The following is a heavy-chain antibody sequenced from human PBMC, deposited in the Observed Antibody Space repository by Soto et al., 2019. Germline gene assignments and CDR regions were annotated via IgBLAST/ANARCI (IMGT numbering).Heavy chain of an antibody. CDR1: GGTFSSYA. CDR3: ARDLDSSGFPVDYYYGMDV. J-gene: IGHJ6*02. Sequence: ASVKVSCKASGGTFSSYAISWVRQAPGQGLEWMGGIIPIFGTANYAQKFQGRVTITADESTSTAYMELSSLRSEDTAVYYCARDLDSSGFPVDYYYGMDVWGQGTTVTVSS. V-gene: IGHV1-69*13. CDR2: IIPIFGTA. D-gene: IGHD6-19*01.